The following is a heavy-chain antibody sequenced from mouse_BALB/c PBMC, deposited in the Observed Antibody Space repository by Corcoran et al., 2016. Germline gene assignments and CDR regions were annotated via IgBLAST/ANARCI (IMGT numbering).Heavy chain of an antibody. CDR1: GYTFTSYV. V-gene: IGHV1S136*01. Sequence: EVQLQQSGPALVKPGASVKMSCKASGYTFTSYVMHWVKQKPGQGLEWIGYINPYNDGTKYNEKFKGKATLTSDKSSSTAYMELSSLTSEDSAVYYCARTDYYGSSYAMDYWGQGTSVTVSS. D-gene: IGHD1-1*01. CDR3: ARTDYYGSSYAMDY. J-gene: IGHJ4*01. CDR2: INPYNDGT.